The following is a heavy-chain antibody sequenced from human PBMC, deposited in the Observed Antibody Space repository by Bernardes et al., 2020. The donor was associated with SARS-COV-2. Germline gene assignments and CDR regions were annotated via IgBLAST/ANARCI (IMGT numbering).Heavy chain of an antibody. CDR2: INPNSGGT. CDR3: AREQYCSGGSCQKYYYYYGMDV. CDR1: GYTFTGYY. D-gene: IGHD2-15*01. J-gene: IGHJ6*02. Sequence: ASLKVSCKASGYTFTGYYMHWVRQAPGQGLEWMGWINPNSGGTTYAQKFQGWVTMTRDTSISTAYMELSRLRSDDTAVYYCAREQYCSGGSCQKYYYYYGMDVWGQGTTVTVSS. V-gene: IGHV1-2*04.